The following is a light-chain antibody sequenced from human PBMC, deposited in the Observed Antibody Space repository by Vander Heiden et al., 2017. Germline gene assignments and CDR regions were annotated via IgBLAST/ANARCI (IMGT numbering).Light chain of an antibody. Sequence: QSVLTQPPSASGTPGQRVTISCSGSSSNIGSNTVNWYQQLPGTAPKLLIYSNNQRPSGVPDRFSGSISGLQSEDEADYYCAAWDDILNGVVIGGGTKLTVL. CDR1: SSNIGSNT. CDR3: AAWDDILNGVV. CDR2: SNN. V-gene: IGLV1-44*01. J-gene: IGLJ2*01.